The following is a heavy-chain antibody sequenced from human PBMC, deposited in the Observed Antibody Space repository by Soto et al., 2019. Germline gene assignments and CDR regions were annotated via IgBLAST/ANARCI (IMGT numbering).Heavy chain of an antibody. V-gene: IGHV5-51*01. D-gene: IGHD3-10*01. CDR2: IYPGDSDT. J-gene: IGHJ6*02. Sequence: PGESLKISGTGSGCSFTRYWIGWVRQMPGKGLEWMGIIYPGDSDTRYSPSFQGQVTISADKSISTAYLQWSSLKASDTAMYYCAGGGVRGVITRTRDYYGMDVWGQGTTVTVSS. CDR1: GCSFTRYW. CDR3: AGGGVRGVITRTRDYYGMDV.